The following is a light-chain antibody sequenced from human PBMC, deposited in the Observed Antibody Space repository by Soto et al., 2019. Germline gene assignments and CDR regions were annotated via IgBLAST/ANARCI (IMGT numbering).Light chain of an antibody. J-gene: IGKJ1*01. V-gene: IGKV3-15*01. CDR2: GAS. CDR1: QSVSSN. Sequence: EIVMTQSPATLSVSPGERATLSCRASQSVSSNLAWYQQKPGQAPRLLIYGASTRATGIPARFSGSGSGTEFSLTISSRQSDDVAVYYCQQYNNWPPWTFGQGTKVEIK. CDR3: QQYNNWPPWT.